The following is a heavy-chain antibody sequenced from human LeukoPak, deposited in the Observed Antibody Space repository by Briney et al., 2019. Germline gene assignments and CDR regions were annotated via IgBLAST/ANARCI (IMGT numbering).Heavy chain of an antibody. V-gene: IGHV4-4*02. D-gene: IGHD6-13*01. J-gene: IGHJ5*02. CDR1: GGSISSSNW. CDR2: IYHSGST. Sequence: KPSETLSLTCAVSGGSISSSNWWSWVRQPPGKGLEWIGEIYHSGSTNYNPSLKSRVTISVDKSKNQFSLKLSSVTAADTAVYYCARETSTWYGWFDPWGQGTLVIVSA. CDR3: ARETSTWYGWFDP.